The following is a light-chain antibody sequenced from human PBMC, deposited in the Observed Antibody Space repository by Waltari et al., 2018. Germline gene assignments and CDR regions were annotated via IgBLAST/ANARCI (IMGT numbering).Light chain of an antibody. J-gene: IGKJ5*01. V-gene: IGKV3-11*01. CDR1: QSVSSY. Sequence: EIVLTQSPATLSLSPGERATLSCRASQSVSSYLAWYQQKPGQAPRLLIYDASNRATGIPARFSGSGSGTDFTLTISSLEPEDFAVYYCQQRGNWPITFGQGTRLEI. CDR2: DAS. CDR3: QQRGNWPIT.